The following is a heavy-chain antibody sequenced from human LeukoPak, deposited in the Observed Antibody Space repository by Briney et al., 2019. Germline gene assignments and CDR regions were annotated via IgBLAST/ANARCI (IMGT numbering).Heavy chain of an antibody. CDR3: ARQAYGSHFDAFDI. CDR2: IYPDDSET. V-gene: IGHV5-51*01. J-gene: IGHJ3*02. CDR1: GYSFSSYW. Sequence: GESLKISCKGSGYSFSSYWIGWVRQMPGKGLEWMGIIYPDDSETNYSPSFQGQVSMSVDKSITTAYLQWSSLKASDTAIYYCARQAYGSHFDAFDIWGQGTMVTVSS. D-gene: IGHD3-22*01.